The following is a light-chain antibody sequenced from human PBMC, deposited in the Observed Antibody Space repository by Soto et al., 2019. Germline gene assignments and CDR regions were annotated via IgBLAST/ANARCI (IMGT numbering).Light chain of an antibody. CDR3: GSWDSDLRGVV. V-gene: IGLV1-51*01. Sequence: QSVLTQPPSVSAAPGQKVTISCSGTSSNIGNYYVSWYQQFPGTVAKLLIYDNTQRPSGIPDRFSASKSGASATLDITGLQTGDEADYYCGSWDSDLRGVVFGGGTKLTVL. J-gene: IGLJ2*01. CDR1: SSNIGNYY. CDR2: DNT.